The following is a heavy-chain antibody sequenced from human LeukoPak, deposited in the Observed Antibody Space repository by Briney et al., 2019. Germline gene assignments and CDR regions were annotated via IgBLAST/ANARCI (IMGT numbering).Heavy chain of an antibody. J-gene: IGHJ4*02. Sequence: GGSLRLSCAASGFTFSDYYMSWLRQAPGKGLEWVSYISSSGSTIYYADSVKGRFTISRDNAKNSLYLQMNSLRAEDTAVYYCARNHYDSSGYYYFDYWGQGTLVTVSS. V-gene: IGHV3-11*01. CDR2: ISSSGSTI. D-gene: IGHD3-22*01. CDR1: GFTFSDYY. CDR3: ARNHYDSSGYYYFDY.